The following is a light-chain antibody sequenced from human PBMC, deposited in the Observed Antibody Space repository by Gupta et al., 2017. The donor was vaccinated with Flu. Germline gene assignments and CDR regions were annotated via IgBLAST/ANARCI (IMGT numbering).Light chain of an antibody. CDR2: DAS. J-gene: IGKJ3*01. Sequence: IQMTHSPSSLSASVGDRVTIPCQASQDIRNYLNWYQQKPGKAPKLLIYDASNWETGVTSRFSGSGCGKDLAFTNSSRQQEDIAAYYCQQHYNVVIYSFGHGTKVDIK. V-gene: IGKV1-33*01. CDR3: QQHYNVVIYS. CDR1: QDIRNY.